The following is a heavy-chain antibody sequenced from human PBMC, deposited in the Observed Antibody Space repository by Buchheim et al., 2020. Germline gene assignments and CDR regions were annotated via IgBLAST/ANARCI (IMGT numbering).Heavy chain of an antibody. J-gene: IGHJ4*02. V-gene: IGHV3-48*03. CDR1: GFTFSSYE. CDR3: ARGEPYYYDSSGYYGGYYFDY. CDR2: ISSSGSTI. Sequence: EVQLVESGGGLVQPGGSLRLSCAASGFTFSSYEMNWVRQAPGKGLEWVSYISSSGSTIYYADSVKGRFTISRDNAKNSLYLQMNSLRAEDTAVYYCARGEPYYYDSSGYYGGYYFDYWGQGTL. D-gene: IGHD3-22*01.